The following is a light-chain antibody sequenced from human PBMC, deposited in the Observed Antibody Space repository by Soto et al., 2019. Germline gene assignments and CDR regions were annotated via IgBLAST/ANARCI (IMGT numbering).Light chain of an antibody. V-gene: IGKV1-5*01. J-gene: IGKJ2*01. CDR3: QQYNHYSSST. CDR1: QSISKW. CDR2: DAS. Sequence: DIQLTQSPSTLSASVGDRVTITCRASQSISKWLAWYQHKPGKAPNLLIFDASRLHCGVPSRFNASGSGTEFTLTIDGLQPDDFATYYCQQYNHYSSSTFGQGTKLES.